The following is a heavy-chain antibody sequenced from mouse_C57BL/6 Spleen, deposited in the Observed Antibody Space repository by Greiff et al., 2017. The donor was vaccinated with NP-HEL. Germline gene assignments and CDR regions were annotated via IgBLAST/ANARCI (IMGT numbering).Heavy chain of an antibody. CDR1: GYSFTDYN. D-gene: IGHD1-1*01. Sequence: EVKLVESGPELVKPGASVKISCKASGYSFTDYNMNWVKQSNGKSLEWIGVINPNYGTTSYNQKFKGKATLTVDQSSSTAYMQLNSLTSEDSAVYYCARSPIITTVVARYFDVWGTGTTVTVSS. V-gene: IGHV1-39*01. CDR3: ARSPIITTVVARYFDV. J-gene: IGHJ1*03. CDR2: INPNYGTT.